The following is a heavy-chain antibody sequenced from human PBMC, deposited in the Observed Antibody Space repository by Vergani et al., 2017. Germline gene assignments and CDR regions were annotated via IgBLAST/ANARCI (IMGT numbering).Heavy chain of an antibody. CDR2: INPNSGGT. J-gene: IGHJ1*01. V-gene: IGHV1-2*02. D-gene: IGHD3-3*01. Sequence: QVQLVQSGAEVKKPGASVKVSCKASGYTFTGYYMHWVRQAPGQGLEWMGWINPNSGGTNYEQKFQGRVTMTRDTSISTAYMELRSLRSDDTAVYYCATAYYDFWSGRPGYFQHWGQGTLVTVSS. CDR1: GYTFTGYY. CDR3: ATAYYDFWSGRPGYFQH.